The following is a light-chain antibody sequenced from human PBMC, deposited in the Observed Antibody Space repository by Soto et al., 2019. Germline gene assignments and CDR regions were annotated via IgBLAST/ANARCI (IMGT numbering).Light chain of an antibody. J-gene: IGKJ4*01. V-gene: IGKV3-11*01. CDR2: DAS. CDR1: QSISRY. Sequence: EIVLTQSPATLSLSPGERATLSCRASQSISRYLAWYQQKPGQAPRLLIYDASNRASGVPGRVSGSGSGTDFTLTISSLEPEDFAVYYCQHRSNWLTFGGGTKVDI. CDR3: QHRSNWLT.